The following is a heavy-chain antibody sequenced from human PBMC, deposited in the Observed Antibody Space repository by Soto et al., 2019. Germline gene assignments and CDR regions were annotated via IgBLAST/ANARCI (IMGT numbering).Heavy chain of an antibody. CDR2: INPNSGGT. CDR1: GYTFTGYY. Sequence: ASVKVSCKASGYTFTGYYMHWVRQAPGQGLEWMGWINPNSGGTNYADSVKGRFTISRDNAKNSLYLQMNSLRAEDTAVYYCARDESTHKSFDYWGQGTLVTVSS. V-gene: IGHV1-2*02. CDR3: ARDESTHKSFDY. J-gene: IGHJ4*02.